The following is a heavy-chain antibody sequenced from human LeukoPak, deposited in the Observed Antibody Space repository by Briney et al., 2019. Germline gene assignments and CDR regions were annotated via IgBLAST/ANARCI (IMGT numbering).Heavy chain of an antibody. CDR1: GYTFTSYY. CDR3: ARDQLAAAGPRYYFDY. V-gene: IGHV1-46*01. D-gene: IGHD6-13*01. J-gene: IGHJ4*02. CDR2: ISPSGGST. Sequence: ASVKVSCKASGYTFTSYYMHWVRQAPGQGLEWMGIISPSGGSTSYAQKFQGRVTMTRDMSTSTVYMELSSLRSEDTAVYYCARDQLAAAGPRYYFDYWGQGTLVTVSS.